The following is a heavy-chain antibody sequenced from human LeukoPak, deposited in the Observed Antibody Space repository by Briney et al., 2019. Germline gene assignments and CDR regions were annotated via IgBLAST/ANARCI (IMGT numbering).Heavy chain of an antibody. J-gene: IGHJ3*02. V-gene: IGHV1-2*02. CDR3: ARGRSTIFGVVILGSDAFDI. D-gene: IGHD3-3*01. Sequence: ASVKVSCKASGYTFTGYYMHWVRQAPGQGLEWIGWINPNSGGTNYAQKFQGRVTMTRDTSISTAYMELSRLRSDDTAVYYCARGRSTIFGVVILGSDAFDIWGQGTMVTVSS. CDR2: INPNSGGT. CDR1: GYTFTGYY.